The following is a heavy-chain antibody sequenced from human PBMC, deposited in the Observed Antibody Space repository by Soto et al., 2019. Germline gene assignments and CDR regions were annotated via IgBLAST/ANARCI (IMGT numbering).Heavy chain of an antibody. Sequence: ASVKVSCKASGYTFTSYGISWVRQAPGQGLEWMGWISAYNGNTNYAQKLQGRVTMTTDTSTSTAYMELRSLRSDGTAVYYCAREFGELFQDYYYGMDVWGQGTTVTVSS. CDR3: AREFGELFQDYYYGMDV. CDR1: GYTFTSYG. V-gene: IGHV1-18*01. D-gene: IGHD3-10*01. J-gene: IGHJ6*02. CDR2: ISAYNGNT.